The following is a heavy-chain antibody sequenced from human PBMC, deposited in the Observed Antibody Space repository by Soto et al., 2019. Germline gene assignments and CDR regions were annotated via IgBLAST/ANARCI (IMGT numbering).Heavy chain of an antibody. J-gene: IGHJ4*02. D-gene: IGHD4-17*01. V-gene: IGHV4-61*01. CDR3: ARVRLVRVTVTTIEGHFYYFDY. CDR1: GGSVSSDSYY. Sequence: SETLSLTCTVSGGSVSSDSYYWSWIRQPPGKGLEWIGYIYYSGSTNYNPSLKSRVTISVETSKNQFSLKLSSVTAADTAVYYCARVRLVRVTVTTIEGHFYYFDYWGQGTLVTVSS. CDR2: IYYSGST.